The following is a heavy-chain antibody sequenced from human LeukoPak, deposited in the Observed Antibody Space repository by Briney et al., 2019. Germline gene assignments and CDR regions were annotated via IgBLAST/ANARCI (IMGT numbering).Heavy chain of an antibody. V-gene: IGHV3-53*01. CDR1: GFTVSNNY. D-gene: IGHD3-22*01. Sequence: GGSLRLSCAASGFTVSNNYMSWVRQAPGRGLEWVSVIYSGGSTYYADFVKGRFTISRDNSKNTLYLQMNNLRAEDTAVYYCVRGQITMTVWGQGTLVTVSS. J-gene: IGHJ4*02. CDR2: IYSGGST. CDR3: VRGQITMTV.